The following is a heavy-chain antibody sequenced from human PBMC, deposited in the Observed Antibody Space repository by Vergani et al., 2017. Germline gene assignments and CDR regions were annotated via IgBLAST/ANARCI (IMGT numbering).Heavy chain of an antibody. CDR1: GGSLSGSY. CDR3: ARSSVSRNPPDYFDN. J-gene: IGHJ4*02. V-gene: IGHV4-59*01. Sequence: QVQLQESGPGLVRPSETLSLPCTVSGGSLSGSYWNWFRQTPGAGLEWIGYVEDSGYFNYNPSLKTRVSMSSDTANNQFSLMLSSVTVADTAVYYCARSSVSRNPPDYFDNWGQGTLVTVSS. CDR2: VEDSGYF. D-gene: IGHD1-14*01.